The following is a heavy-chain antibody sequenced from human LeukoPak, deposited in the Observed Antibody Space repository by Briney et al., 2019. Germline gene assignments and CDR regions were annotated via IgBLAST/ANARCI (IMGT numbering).Heavy chain of an antibody. CDR1: GYTFTSYY. CDR2: INPNSGGT. J-gene: IGHJ5*02. V-gene: IGHV1-2*02. CDR3: ARGRPRFLEWLLNWFDP. Sequence: ASVKVSCKASGYTFTSYYIHWVRQAPGQGLEWMGWINPNSGGTNYAQKFQGRVTMTRDTSISTAYMELSRLRSDDTAVYYCARGRPRFLEWLLNWFDPWGQGALVTVSS. D-gene: IGHD3-3*01.